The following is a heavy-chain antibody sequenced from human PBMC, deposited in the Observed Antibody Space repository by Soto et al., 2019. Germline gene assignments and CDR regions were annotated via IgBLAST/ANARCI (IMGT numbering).Heavy chain of an antibody. CDR2: ISYDGSNK. J-gene: IGHJ6*02. V-gene: IGHV3-30*18. CDR3: AKTTLRIDYYGMDV. Sequence: LRLSCAASGFTFSSYGMHWVRQAPGKGLEWVAVISYDGSNKYYADSVKGRFTISRDNSKNTLYLQMNSLRAEDTAVYYCAKTTLRIDYYGMDVWGQGTTVTVSS. D-gene: IGHD2-15*01. CDR1: GFTFSSYG.